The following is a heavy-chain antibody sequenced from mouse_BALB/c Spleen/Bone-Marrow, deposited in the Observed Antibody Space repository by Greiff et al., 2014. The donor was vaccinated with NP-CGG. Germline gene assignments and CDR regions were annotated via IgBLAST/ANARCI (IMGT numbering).Heavy chain of an antibody. CDR2: ICGGGSYT. V-gene: IGHV5-9-2*01. CDR3: ARHAYYDQTEVSFVY. J-gene: IGHJ3*01. Sequence: EVHLVASGGGLVKSGGSLKLSCAASGFTFSNYGMSWVRQTPEKRLEWVATICGGGSYTFYSDSVKGRFTISRDNAKNNLYLQLSSLRSEDTALYYCARHAYYDQTEVSFVYWGQGTLVTVSA. CDR1: GFTFSNYG. D-gene: IGHD2-4*01.